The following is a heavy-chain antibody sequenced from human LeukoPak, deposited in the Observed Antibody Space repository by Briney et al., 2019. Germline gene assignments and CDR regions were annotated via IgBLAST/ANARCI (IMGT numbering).Heavy chain of an antibody. CDR2: ISHDGSVK. V-gene: IGHV3-30*18. Sequence: GGSLRLSCAASGFTFNNYGMQWVRQTQGKGMEWVTVISHDGSVKNYADSVKGRFTISRDTSKNTVYLQMNSLRPEDTAVYYCAKEGTTYSSTWFDSWGQGTLVTVSS. J-gene: IGHJ5*01. CDR3: AKEGTTYSSTWFDS. D-gene: IGHD6-19*01. CDR1: GFTFNNYG.